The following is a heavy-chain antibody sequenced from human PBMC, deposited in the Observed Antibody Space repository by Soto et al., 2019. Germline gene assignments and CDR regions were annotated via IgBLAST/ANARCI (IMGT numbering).Heavy chain of an antibody. CDR3: ARLTMVRGLDL. Sequence: SETLSLTCTVSGGSISSSSYYWGWIRQPPGKGLEWIGSIYYSGSTYYNPSLKSRVTISVDTSKNQFSLKLSSVTAADTAVYYCARLTMVRGLDLWGRGTLVTVSS. V-gene: IGHV4-39*01. D-gene: IGHD3-10*01. J-gene: IGHJ2*01. CDR1: GGSISSSSYY. CDR2: IYYSGST.